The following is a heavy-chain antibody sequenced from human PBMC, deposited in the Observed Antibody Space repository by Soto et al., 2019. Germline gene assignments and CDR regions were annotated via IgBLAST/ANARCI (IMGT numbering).Heavy chain of an antibody. CDR3: ARAAEYSSSSAYYYYYGMDV. CDR1: GGTFSSYA. CDR2: IIPIFGTA. D-gene: IGHD6-6*01. V-gene: IGHV1-69*13. Sequence: SVKVSCKASGGTFSSYAISWVRQAPGQGLEWMGGIIPIFGTANYAQKFQGRVTITADESTSTAYMELSSLRSDDTAVYYCARAAEYSSSSAYYYYYGMDVWGQGTTVTVSS. J-gene: IGHJ6*02.